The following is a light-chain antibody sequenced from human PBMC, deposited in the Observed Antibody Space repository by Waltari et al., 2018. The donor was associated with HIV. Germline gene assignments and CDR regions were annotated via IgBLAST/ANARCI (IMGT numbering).Light chain of an antibody. CDR3: GTWDTSLSAGV. J-gene: IGLJ3*02. Sequence: QAVLTQPPSVSAAPGQKVTISCSGSSSNIGNHYVSWYQRFPGKAPKALINDNNKRPPGVPDRFSGSRSGTSATLGVAGLQTGDEADYYCGTWDTSLSAGVFGGGTKLTVL. CDR1: SSNIGNHY. V-gene: IGLV1-51*01. CDR2: DNN.